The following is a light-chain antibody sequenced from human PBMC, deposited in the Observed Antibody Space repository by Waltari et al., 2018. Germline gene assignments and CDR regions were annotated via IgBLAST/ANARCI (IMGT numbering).Light chain of an antibody. CDR1: SLRRFY. Sequence: SSELTQDPAVSVALGQTVRITCQGDSLRRFYASWYQQRPGQAPILVLYVQNNRPSGIPDRFSGSTSGNTASLTITRAQAEDEGDYFCHSRDTTSTRLFGGGTRVTV. CDR2: VQN. CDR3: HSRDTTSTRL. V-gene: IGLV3-19*01. J-gene: IGLJ2*01.